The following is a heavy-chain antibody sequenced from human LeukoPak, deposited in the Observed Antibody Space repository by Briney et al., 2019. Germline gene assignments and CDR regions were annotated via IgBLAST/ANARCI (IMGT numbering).Heavy chain of an antibody. CDR1: GFTFSSYS. CDR2: ISSSSGTI. Sequence: GGSLRLSCAASGFTFSSYSMNWVRQAPGKGLEWVSYISSSSGTIYYADSVKGRFTISRDNAKNSLYLQMNSLRAEDTAVYYCARGEYYDILTGLYYYYYGMDVWGQGTTVTVSS. D-gene: IGHD3-9*01. J-gene: IGHJ6*02. CDR3: ARGEYYDILTGLYYYYYGMDV. V-gene: IGHV3-48*01.